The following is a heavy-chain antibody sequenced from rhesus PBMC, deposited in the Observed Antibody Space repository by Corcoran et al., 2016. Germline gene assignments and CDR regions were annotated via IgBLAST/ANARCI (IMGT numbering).Heavy chain of an antibody. CDR2: NCATTDDT. Sequence: VQLQESGPGLVKPSETLSLTCAVSGSSINSGYGWSWIRQPPGKGLEWIGYNCATTDDTKYNPSRQSRVTMSKDMSKNPLSLTLKSVTAADTAGYFCARHPDRGNYEYRFDVWGAGVLVTVFS. CDR1: GSSINSGYG. V-gene: IGHV4-127*01. J-gene: IGHJ5-1*01. D-gene: IGHD4-35*01. CDR3: ARHPDRGNYEYRFDV.